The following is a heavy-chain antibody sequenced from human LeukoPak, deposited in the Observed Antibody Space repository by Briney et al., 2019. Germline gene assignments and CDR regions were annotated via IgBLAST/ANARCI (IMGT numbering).Heavy chain of an antibody. J-gene: IGHJ4*02. CDR2: ISAYNGNT. D-gene: IGHD5-12*01. Sequence: ASVKASCKASGYTFTSYGISWVRQAPGQGLEWMGWISAYNGNTNYAQKLQGRVTMTTDTSTSTAYMELRSLRSDDTAVYYCARDRLSGYDVDYWGQGTLVTVSS. CDR3: ARDRLSGYDVDY. V-gene: IGHV1-18*01. CDR1: GYTFTSYG.